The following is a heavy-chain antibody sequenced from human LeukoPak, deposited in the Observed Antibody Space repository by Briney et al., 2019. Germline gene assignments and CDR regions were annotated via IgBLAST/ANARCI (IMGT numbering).Heavy chain of an antibody. Sequence: SVKVSCKASGGTFSSYAISWVRQAPGQGLEWMGRIIPIFGTANYAQTFQGRVTITTDESTSPAYMELSSLRSEDTAVYYCARDPGGYCSCGSCFVPYYFDFWGQGTLVTVSS. CDR1: GGTFSSYA. J-gene: IGHJ4*02. V-gene: IGHV1-69*05. CDR3: ARDPGGYCSCGSCFVPYYFDF. CDR2: IIPIFGTA. D-gene: IGHD2-15*01.